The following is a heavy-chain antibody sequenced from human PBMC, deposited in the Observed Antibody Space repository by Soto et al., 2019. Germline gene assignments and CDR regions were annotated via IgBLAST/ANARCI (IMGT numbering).Heavy chain of an antibody. CDR1: GYSFTSYW. Sequence: PGESLKISCKGSGYSFTSYWIGWVRQMPGKGLEWMGIIYPGDSDTRYSPSFQGQVTISADKSISTAYLQWSSLKASDTALFYCARHASSSWLEDNWFDPWGQGTLVTVSS. CDR2: IYPGDSDT. D-gene: IGHD6-13*01. V-gene: IGHV5-51*01. CDR3: ARHASSSWLEDNWFDP. J-gene: IGHJ5*02.